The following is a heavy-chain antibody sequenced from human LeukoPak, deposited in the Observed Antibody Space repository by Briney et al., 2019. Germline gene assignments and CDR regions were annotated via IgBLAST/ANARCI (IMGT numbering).Heavy chain of an antibody. J-gene: IGHJ4*02. V-gene: IGHV4-59*08. Sequence: SETLSLTCTVSGGSISSYYWGWIRQPPGKGLEWIGNIHYSGSTNYNPSLESRVTISIDTSKNQFFLKLSSVTAADTAVYYCARHFHDSSGYYDDYWGQGTLVTVSS. CDR1: GGSISSYY. D-gene: IGHD3-22*01. CDR3: ARHFHDSSGYYDDY. CDR2: IHYSGST.